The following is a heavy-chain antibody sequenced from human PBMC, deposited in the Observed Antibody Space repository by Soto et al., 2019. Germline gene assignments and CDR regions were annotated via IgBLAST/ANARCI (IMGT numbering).Heavy chain of an antibody. J-gene: IGHJ4*02. CDR2: IYYSGST. CDR1: GGSISSYY. CDR3: ARRYGSCFDY. D-gene: IGHD5-18*01. V-gene: IGHV4-59*08. Sequence: QVQLQESGPGLVKPSETLSLTCTVSGGSISSYYWRWIRQPPGKGLEWIGYIYYSGSTNYNPSLKSRVPISGDTSTNQFSLKLSSVAAADTAVYYCARRYGSCFDYWGQGTLVTVSS.